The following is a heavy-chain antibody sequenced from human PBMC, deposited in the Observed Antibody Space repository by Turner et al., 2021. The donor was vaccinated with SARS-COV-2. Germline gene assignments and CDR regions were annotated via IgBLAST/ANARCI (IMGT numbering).Heavy chain of an antibody. CDR1: GLTVSNNY. Sequence: EVQLVESGGGLIQPGGSLRLSCAASGLTVSNNYISWVRRAPGKGLECVSVIYSGGSTYYADSGNGRFTISRDNSKNTLYLQMNSLRAEDTAVYYCAIDGGGSGSYCYFDYWGQGTLVTVSS. V-gene: IGHV3-53*01. J-gene: IGHJ4*02. CDR3: AIDGGGSGSYCYFDY. D-gene: IGHD3-10*01. CDR2: IYSGGST.